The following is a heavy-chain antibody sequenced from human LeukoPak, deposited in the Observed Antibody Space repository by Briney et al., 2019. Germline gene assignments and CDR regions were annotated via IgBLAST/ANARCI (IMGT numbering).Heavy chain of an antibody. V-gene: IGHV1-69*05. CDR2: IIPIFGTA. Sequence: ASVKVSCKASGGTFSSYAISWVRQAPGQGLEWMGGIIPIFGTANYAQKFQGRVTITTDESTSTAYMELSSLRSEDTAVYYCARAEMVRGVIIDDYWGQGTLVTVSS. J-gene: IGHJ4*02. CDR3: ARAEMVRGVIIDDY. CDR1: GGTFSSYA. D-gene: IGHD3-10*01.